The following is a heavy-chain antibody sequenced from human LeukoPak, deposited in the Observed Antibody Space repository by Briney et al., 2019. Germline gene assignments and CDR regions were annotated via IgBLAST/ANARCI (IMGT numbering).Heavy chain of an antibody. V-gene: IGHV4-61*02. Sequence: SETLSLTCTVSGGSISSGSYYWSWIRQPAGKGLEWIGRIYTSGSTNHNPSLRSRVTVSIDTSKNQFSLKLSSVTAADTAVYYCARENSSGWVIYWGQGTLVTVSS. CDR2: IYTSGST. CDR3: ARENSSGWVIY. D-gene: IGHD6-19*01. J-gene: IGHJ4*02. CDR1: GGSISSGSYY.